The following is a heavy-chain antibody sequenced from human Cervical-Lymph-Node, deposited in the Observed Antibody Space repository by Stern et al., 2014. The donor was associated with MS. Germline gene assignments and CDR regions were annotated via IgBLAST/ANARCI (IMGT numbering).Heavy chain of an antibody. J-gene: IGHJ4*02. CDR1: GYTFMNYG. CDR3: ARVLDTAMIRGNDYFDS. Sequence: QVQLVQSGSEVKKPGASVRVTCKASGYTFMNYGINWVRQAPGQGLEWMGWIETSTERPTYAQDFIGRFVFSMDFSVSTTFLHISILQPEDTAIYYCARVLDTAMIRGNDYFDSWGQGTLVTVSS. CDR2: IETSTERP. V-gene: IGHV7-4-1*02. D-gene: IGHD5-18*01.